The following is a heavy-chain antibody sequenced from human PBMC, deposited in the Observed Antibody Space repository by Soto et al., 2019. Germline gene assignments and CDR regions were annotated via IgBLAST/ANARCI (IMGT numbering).Heavy chain of an antibody. CDR2: ISNSGGAT. J-gene: IGHJ4*02. Sequence: EVQLFESGGGLVQPGGSLRLSCAASGFAFSSCAMTWVRQGPGKGLEWVSSISNSGGATFYADSVKGRFTVSRENSKNTLYLQMNGLRTEDTALYYCAKELSYNSGRPFDYWGQGTLVTVSS. CDR1: GFAFSSCA. CDR3: AKELSYNSGRPFDY. D-gene: IGHD3-10*01. V-gene: IGHV3-23*01.